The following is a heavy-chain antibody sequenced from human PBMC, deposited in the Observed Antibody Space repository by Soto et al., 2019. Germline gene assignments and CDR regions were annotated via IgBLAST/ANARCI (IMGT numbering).Heavy chain of an antibody. Sequence: XVSLRLTCAASGFTFNNYFIHWVRQAPGGGLVWVSRINGDVSVINYADSVEGRFTISIDNARDMVHLRIDSLRAEDTGVYYCARDPARNWFDPWGQGTLVTVSS. CDR1: GFTFNNYF. CDR2: INGDVSVI. V-gene: IGHV3-74*01. J-gene: IGHJ5*02. CDR3: ARDPARNWFDP. D-gene: IGHD6-6*01.